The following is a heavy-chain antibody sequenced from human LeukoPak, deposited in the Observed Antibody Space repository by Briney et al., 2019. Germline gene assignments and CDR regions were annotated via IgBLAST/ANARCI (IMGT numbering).Heavy chain of an antibody. CDR2: ISTLGHTI. CDR1: GFIFSDYY. V-gene: IGHV3-11*01. D-gene: IGHD3-10*01. CDR3: AYSGRFGELFD. Sequence: GGSPRLSCAASGFIFSDYYMTWIRQAPGKGLEWISYISTLGHTIYYADSVKGRFTISRDNAKNSLYLQMNNLRADDTAVYYCAYSGRFGELFDWGQGTLVTVSS. J-gene: IGHJ4*02.